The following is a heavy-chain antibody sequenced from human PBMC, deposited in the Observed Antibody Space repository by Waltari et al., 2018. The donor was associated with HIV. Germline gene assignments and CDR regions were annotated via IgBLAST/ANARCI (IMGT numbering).Heavy chain of an antibody. Sequence: EVQLVESGGGLVQPGGSLRLSCAASGFTSSSYEFNWVSQAPGKGLELVSYISGSGTTIYYADSVKGRFTISRDNAKNSLYLQMNSLRAEDTAVYYCATRGSSYYYYYMDVWGKGTTVTVSS. CDR3: ATRGSSYYYYYMDV. D-gene: IGHD2-2*01. CDR1: GFTSSSYE. CDR2: ISGSGTTI. J-gene: IGHJ6*03. V-gene: IGHV3-48*03.